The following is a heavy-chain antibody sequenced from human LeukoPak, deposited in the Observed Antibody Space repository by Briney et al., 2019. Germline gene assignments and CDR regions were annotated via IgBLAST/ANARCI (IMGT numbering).Heavy chain of an antibody. CDR3: AREVLKWGAFDI. D-gene: IGHD1-26*01. CDR1: GYTISDYY. Sequence: GGSLRLSCAASGYTISDYYMSWIRQAPGKGLEWVSYISSSGSTIYYADSVKGRFTISRDNAKNSLYLQMNSLRAEETAVYYCAREVLKWGAFDIWGQGTMVTVSS. J-gene: IGHJ3*02. V-gene: IGHV3-11*04. CDR2: ISSSGSTI.